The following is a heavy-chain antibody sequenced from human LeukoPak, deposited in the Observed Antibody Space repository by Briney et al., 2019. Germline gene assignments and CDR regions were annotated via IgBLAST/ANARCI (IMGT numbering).Heavy chain of an antibody. CDR1: GFTFSRIA. CDR3: AKGQELDDGVFDS. D-gene: IGHD1-1*01. Sequence: GGSLRLSCAASGFTFSRIAMSWVRQAPGKGLEWVSAIRSNGETVYNADSVKGRFTISRDNSRQTLFLQMSSLRVEDTATYYCAKGQELDDGVFDSWGQGTLVTVSS. V-gene: IGHV3-23*01. CDR2: IRSNGETV. J-gene: IGHJ4*02.